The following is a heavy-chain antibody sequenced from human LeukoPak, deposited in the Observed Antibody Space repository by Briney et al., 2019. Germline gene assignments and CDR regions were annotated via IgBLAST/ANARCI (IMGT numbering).Heavy chain of an antibody. CDR2: IKQDGSEK. CDR3: ARGIDNYHYYMDV. V-gene: IGHV3-7*01. CDR1: GFTFSSYW. Sequence: PGGSLRHSSAASGFTFSSYWMSWVRQAPGKGLEWVANIKQDGSEKYYVDSVKGRFTISRDNAKNSLYLQMNSLRAEDTAVYYCARGIDNYHYYMDVWGKGTAHTVSS. J-gene: IGHJ6*03.